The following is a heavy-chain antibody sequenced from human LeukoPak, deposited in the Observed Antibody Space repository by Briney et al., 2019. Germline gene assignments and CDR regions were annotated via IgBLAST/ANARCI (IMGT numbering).Heavy chain of an antibody. J-gene: IGHJ3*02. CDR2: IYSGGST. CDR1: GFTVSSNY. Sequence: PGGSLRLSCAASGFTVSSNYMSWVRQAPGKGLGWVSVIYSGGSTYYADSVKGRFTISRDNSKNTLYLQMNSLRAEDTAVYYCARDAAMIPDAFDIWGQGTMVTVSS. CDR3: ARDAAMIPDAFDI. D-gene: IGHD5-18*01. V-gene: IGHV3-66*01.